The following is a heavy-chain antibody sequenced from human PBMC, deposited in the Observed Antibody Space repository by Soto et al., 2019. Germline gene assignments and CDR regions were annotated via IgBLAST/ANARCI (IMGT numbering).Heavy chain of an antibody. Sequence: QVQLVQSAAEVKKPGSSVKVSCKTSGGTFRTSAISWVRQAPGQGLEWMGGIMPVFSTPDYAQKFQGRVTXTXDXXTGTAYMELSSLRSEDTAVYYCARDKDRQQLGGNYYYIMDVWGQGTTVTVSS. V-gene: IGHV1-69*05. CDR3: ARDKDRQQLGGNYYYIMDV. J-gene: IGHJ6*01. CDR1: GGTFRTSA. D-gene: IGHD3-3*02. CDR2: IMPVFSTP.